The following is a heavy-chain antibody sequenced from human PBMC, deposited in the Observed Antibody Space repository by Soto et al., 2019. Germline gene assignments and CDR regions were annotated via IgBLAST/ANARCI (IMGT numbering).Heavy chain of an antibody. Sequence: EVQLVDSGGGLVQPGGSLRLSCAASGFSFSTYWMTWVRQAPGKGLEWVANINQDGTERYYVDSVKGRFTISRDNAVNSLILQMNSLSAEDTAVYHCATWVGPGDYWGQGILVTVSS. J-gene: IGHJ4*02. CDR3: ATWVGPGDY. D-gene: IGHD1-26*01. CDR1: GFSFSTYW. CDR2: INQDGTER. V-gene: IGHV3-7*01.